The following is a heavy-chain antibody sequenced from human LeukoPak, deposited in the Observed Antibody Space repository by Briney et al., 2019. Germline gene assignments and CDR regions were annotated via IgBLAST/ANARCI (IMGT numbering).Heavy chain of an antibody. CDR2: IYYSGST. CDR1: GGSISSYY. J-gene: IGHJ5*02. V-gene: IGHV4-59*01. CDR3: ARDDYGDPAGGWFDP. Sequence: PSETLSLTCTVSGGSISSYYWSWIRQPPGKGLEWIGYIYYSGSTNYNPSLKSRVTISVDTSKNQFSLKLSSVTAADTAVYYCARDDYGDPAGGWFDPWGQGTLVTVSS. D-gene: IGHD4-17*01.